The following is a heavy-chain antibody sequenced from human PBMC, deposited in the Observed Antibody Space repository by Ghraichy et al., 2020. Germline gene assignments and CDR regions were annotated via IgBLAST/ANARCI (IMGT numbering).Heavy chain of an antibody. CDR3: ARSSTALSTTRTMTPDSDY. D-gene: IGHD1-1*01. CDR1: GGSVSSGSYY. CDR2: IYYSGST. J-gene: IGHJ4*02. Sequence: SETLSLTCTVSGGSVSSGSYYWSWIRQPPGKGLEWIGYIYYSGSTNYNPSLKSRVTISVDTSKNQFSLKLSSVTAADTAVYYCARSSTALSTTRTMTPDSDYWGQGTLVTVSS. V-gene: IGHV4-61*01.